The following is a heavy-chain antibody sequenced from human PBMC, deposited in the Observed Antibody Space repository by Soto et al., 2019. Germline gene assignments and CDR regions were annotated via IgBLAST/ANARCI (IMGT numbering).Heavy chain of an antibody. CDR2: ISAYNGNT. V-gene: IGHV1-18*01. CDR1: GYTFTSYG. Sequence: QVQLVQSGAEVKKPGASVKVSCKASGYTFTSYGSSWVRQAPGQGLEWMGWISAYNGNTNYAQKLQGRVTMTTDTSTSTAYMELRSLRSDDTAVYYCARGTDGSIGELLPPYYFDYWGQGTLVTVSS. CDR3: ARGTDGSIGELLPPYYFDY. D-gene: IGHD3-10*01. J-gene: IGHJ4*02.